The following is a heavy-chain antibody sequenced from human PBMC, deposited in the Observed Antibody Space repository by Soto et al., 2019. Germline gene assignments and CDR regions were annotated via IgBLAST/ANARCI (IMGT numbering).Heavy chain of an antibody. V-gene: IGHV1-18*01. CDR1: GYTFTSYG. D-gene: IGHD2-2*01. CDR2: ISAYNGNT. Sequence: QVQLGQSGAEVKKPGASVKVSCKASGYTFTSYGSSWGRQAPGQGLEWMGWISAYNGNTNYGQKLEGRVTMTTDTTTSTGYIELRSLRADDTAVYACARAMRLGALRGGWFDPWGQGTLVTVSS. J-gene: IGHJ5*02. CDR3: ARAMRLGALRGGWFDP.